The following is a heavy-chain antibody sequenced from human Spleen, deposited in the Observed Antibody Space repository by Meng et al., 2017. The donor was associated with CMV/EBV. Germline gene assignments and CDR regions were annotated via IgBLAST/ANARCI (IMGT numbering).Heavy chain of an antibody. J-gene: IGHJ4*02. V-gene: IGHV1-69*10. CDR3: ARGTAMATGFDY. Sequence: SVKVSCKASGGTFSSYAISWVRQAPGQGLEWMGGIIPILGIANYAQKFQGRVTITADKSTSTAYMELSSLRSEDTAVYYCARGTAMATGFDYWGQGTLVTVSS. CDR2: IIPILGIA. D-gene: IGHD5-18*01. CDR1: GGTFSSYA.